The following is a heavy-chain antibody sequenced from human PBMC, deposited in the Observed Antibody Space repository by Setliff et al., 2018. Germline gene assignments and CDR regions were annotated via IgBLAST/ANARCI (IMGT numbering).Heavy chain of an antibody. V-gene: IGHV3-30*02. Sequence: GGSLRLSCAASGFTFSSYGMHWVRQAPGKGLEWVAFIRYDGSSKYYADSVKGRFTISRDNSKNTLYLQMNSLRAEDTAVYYCAVDAKYYYGSGSYFDYWGQGTLVTVSS. CDR3: AVDAKYYYGSGSYFDY. CDR1: GFTFSSYG. CDR2: IRYDGSSK. D-gene: IGHD3-10*01. J-gene: IGHJ4*02.